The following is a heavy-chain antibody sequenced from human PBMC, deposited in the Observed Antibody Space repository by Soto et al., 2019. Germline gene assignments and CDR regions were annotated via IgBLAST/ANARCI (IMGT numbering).Heavy chain of an antibody. CDR2: ISAYNGNT. J-gene: IGHJ6*02. D-gene: IGHD6-6*01. V-gene: IGHV1-18*01. CDR1: GGTFGSYA. CDR3: ARATAARPGYYYGMDV. Sequence: GASVKVSCKASGGTFGSYAISWVRQAPGQGLEWMGWISAYNGNTNYAQKLQGRVTMTTDTSTSTAYMELRSLRSDDTAVYYCARATAARPGYYYGMDVWGQGTTVTVSS.